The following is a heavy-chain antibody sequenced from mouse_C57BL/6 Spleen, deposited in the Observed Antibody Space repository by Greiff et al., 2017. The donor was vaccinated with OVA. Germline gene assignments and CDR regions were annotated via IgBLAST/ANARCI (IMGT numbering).Heavy chain of an antibody. CDR1: GYTFTDYY. CDR2: INPNNGGT. CDR3: ARKGYSNYGWDFDV. Sequence: EVQLQQSGPELVKPGASVKISCKASGYTFTDYYMNWVKQSPGKSLEWIGDINPNNGGTSYNQKFKGKATLTVDKSSSTAYMELRSLTSEDSAVYYCARKGYSNYGWDFDVWGTGTTVTVAS. V-gene: IGHV1-26*01. D-gene: IGHD2-5*01. J-gene: IGHJ1*03.